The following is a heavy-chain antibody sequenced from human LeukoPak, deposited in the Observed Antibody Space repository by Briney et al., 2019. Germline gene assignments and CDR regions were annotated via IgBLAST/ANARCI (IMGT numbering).Heavy chain of an antibody. CDR3: ASGSGGPPQVLDY. CDR1: GYTFTGYY. J-gene: IGHJ4*02. Sequence: GASVNFSCKATGYTFTGYYIHGLGQAPGQGLEWMGWINPNSVGTSYAQKFQGRVTMTRDTSISTVYMELHQLRSADTAVFYCASGSGGPPQVLDYWGQGTLVTVSS. V-gene: IGHV1-2*02. CDR2: INPNSVGT. D-gene: IGHD3-3*01.